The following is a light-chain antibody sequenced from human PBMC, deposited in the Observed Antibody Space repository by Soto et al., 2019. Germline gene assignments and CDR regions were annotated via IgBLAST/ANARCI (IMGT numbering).Light chain of an antibody. CDR3: QQYNSYSGT. CDR1: QSISSW. V-gene: IGKV1-5*01. CDR2: DAS. J-gene: IGKJ2*01. Sequence: DIQMTQSPSTLSASVGDRVTITCRASQSISSWLAWYQQKPGKAPKLLIYDASSLESGVPSRFSGSGSGTEFTLTIISLQPDDFATYSCQQYNSYSGTFGQGTKLEI.